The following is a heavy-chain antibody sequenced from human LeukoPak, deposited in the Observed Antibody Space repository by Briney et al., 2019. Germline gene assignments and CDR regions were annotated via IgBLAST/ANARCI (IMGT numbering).Heavy chain of an antibody. CDR1: GYTFTGYD. V-gene: IGHV1-2*02. CDR3: ARLRERIAVSEGKQYTYMDV. Sequence: ASVKVSCKASGYTFTGYDMHWVRQVPGQGLEWIGWINPNNGATKYAQKFQGRVTMTRDTSISTAYMELTRLRSDDTAVYYCARLRERIAVSEGKQYTYMDVWGRGTTVTVSS. J-gene: IGHJ6*03. D-gene: IGHD6-19*01. CDR2: INPNNGAT.